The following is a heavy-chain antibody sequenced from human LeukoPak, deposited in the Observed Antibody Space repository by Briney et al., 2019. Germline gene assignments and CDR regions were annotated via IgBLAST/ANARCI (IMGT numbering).Heavy chain of an antibody. CDR2: INPNSGGT. V-gene: IGHV1-2*02. J-gene: IGHJ4*02. Sequence: RASVTVSCKASGYTFTGYYMHWVRQAPGQGLEWMGWINPNSGGTNYAQKFQGRVTMTRDTSISTAYMELSRLRSDDTAVYYCAREYSSGWGSDYWGQGTLVTVSS. CDR3: AREYSSGWGSDY. D-gene: IGHD6-19*01. CDR1: GYTFTGYY.